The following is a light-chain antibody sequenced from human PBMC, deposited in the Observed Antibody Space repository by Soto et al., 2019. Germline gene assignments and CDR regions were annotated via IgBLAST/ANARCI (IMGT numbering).Light chain of an antibody. Sequence: EIVLTQSPGTLSLSPGERATLSCRASQSVYNNYLAWYQHKPGQTPRLLIYAASSRATGIPDRFSGSGSGTDFTLTISRLEPEYFAVYYCQPYGTSSWTFGQGTKVEIK. CDR2: AAS. CDR1: QSVYNNY. V-gene: IGKV3-20*01. J-gene: IGKJ1*01. CDR3: QPYGTSSWT.